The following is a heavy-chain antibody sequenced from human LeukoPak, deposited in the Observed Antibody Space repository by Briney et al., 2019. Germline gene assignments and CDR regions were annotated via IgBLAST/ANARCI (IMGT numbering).Heavy chain of an antibody. CDR3: TRGAGWLIDY. Sequence: SQNLSLTCTVSGGSISSGGYYWSWIRQHPGKGLEWIGYIYYSGSTYYNPSLKSRVTISADTSKNQFSLKLNSMTTADTAVYYCTRGAGWLIDYWGQGILVTVSS. V-gene: IGHV4-31*03. J-gene: IGHJ4*02. D-gene: IGHD3-16*01. CDR2: IYYSGST. CDR1: GGSISSGGYY.